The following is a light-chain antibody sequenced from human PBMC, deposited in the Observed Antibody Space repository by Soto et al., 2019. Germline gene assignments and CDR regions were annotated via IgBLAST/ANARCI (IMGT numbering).Light chain of an antibody. J-gene: IGLJ2*01. CDR2: GNS. V-gene: IGLV1-40*01. CDR1: SSNIGAGYD. Sequence: QSVLTQPPSVSGAPGQRVTISCTGSSSNIGAGYDVHWYQQLPRTAPKLLIYGNSNRPSGVPDRFSGSNSGTSASLAITGLQAEAEADYYCQSYDSSLSGSVFGGGTKLTVL. CDR3: QSYDSSLSGSV.